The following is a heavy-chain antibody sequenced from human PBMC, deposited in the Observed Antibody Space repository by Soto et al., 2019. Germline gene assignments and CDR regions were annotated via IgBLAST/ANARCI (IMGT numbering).Heavy chain of an antibody. CDR1: GYTFTSYG. D-gene: IGHD6-19*01. V-gene: IGHV1-18*01. CDR2: ISAYNGNT. Sequence: ASVKVSCKASGYTFTSYGISWVRHAPGQGLEWMGWISAYNGNTNYAQKLQGRVTMTTDTSTSTAYMELRSLRSDDTAVYYCARGGYSSGWNNWFDPWGQGTLVTVSS. CDR3: ARGGYSSGWNNWFDP. J-gene: IGHJ5*02.